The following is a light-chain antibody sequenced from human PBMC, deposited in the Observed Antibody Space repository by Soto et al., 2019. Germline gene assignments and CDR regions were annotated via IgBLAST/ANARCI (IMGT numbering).Light chain of an antibody. CDR3: QVWDSSTDHSV. CDR2: DDS. Sequence: SYELAQPPSVSVAPGQTASISCGGHNIGSKTVHWYRQTPGQAPVLVVYDDSDRPSGIPERFSGSNSGNTATLTISRVEAGDEADYYCQVWDSSTDHSVFGTGTKVTVL. CDR1: NIGSKT. V-gene: IGLV3-21*02. J-gene: IGLJ1*01.